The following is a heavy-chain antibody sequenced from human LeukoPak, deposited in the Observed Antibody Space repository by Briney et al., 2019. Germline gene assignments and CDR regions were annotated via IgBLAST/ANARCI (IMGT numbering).Heavy chain of an antibody. V-gene: IGHV4-34*01. J-gene: IGHJ4*02. CDR2: INHSGST. D-gene: IGHD2-2*01. CDR1: GGSFSGYY. CDR3: AKDRPNIVVVPAATPLDY. Sequence: SETLSLTCAVYGGSFSGYYWSWLRQPPGKGLEWVGEINHSGSTNYNPSLKSRVTISVDTSKNQFSLNLSSVTAADTAVYYCAKDRPNIVVVPAATPLDYWGQGALVTVSS.